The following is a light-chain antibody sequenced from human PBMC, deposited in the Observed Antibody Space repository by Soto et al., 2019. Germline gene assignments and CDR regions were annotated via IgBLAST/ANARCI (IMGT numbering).Light chain of an antibody. Sequence: EIVMTQSPATLSVSPGERATLSCRASQSVSSNLAWYQQKPGQAPRLLIYGASTRATGIRARFSGSGSGTEFTLTISSLQSGDFAVYYCQQYNNWPYTFGQGTKLEIK. CDR1: QSVSSN. V-gene: IGKV3-15*01. J-gene: IGKJ2*01. CDR3: QQYNNWPYT. CDR2: GAS.